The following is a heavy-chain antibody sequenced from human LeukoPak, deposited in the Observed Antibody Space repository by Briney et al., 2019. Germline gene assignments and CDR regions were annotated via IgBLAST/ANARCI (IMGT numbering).Heavy chain of an antibody. D-gene: IGHD3-3*01. Sequence: ASVKVSCKASGYTFTSYDINWVRQATGQGLKWMGWMNPNSGNTGYAQKFQGRVTMTRNTSISTAYMELSSLRSEDTAVYYCARAPNIRGYYIDYWGQGTLVTVSS. CDR2: MNPNSGNT. CDR3: ARAPNIRGYYIDY. CDR1: GYTFTSYD. V-gene: IGHV1-8*01. J-gene: IGHJ4*02.